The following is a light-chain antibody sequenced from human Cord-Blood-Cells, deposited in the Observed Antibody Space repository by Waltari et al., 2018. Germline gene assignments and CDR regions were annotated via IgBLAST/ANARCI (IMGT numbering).Light chain of an antibody. J-gene: IGLJ3*02. V-gene: IGLV2-14*01. CDR1: SSDVGGYNY. CDR2: EGS. Sequence: QSALTQPASVSGSPGQSITISCTGTSSDVGGYNYVSWYQQHPGKAPKLMIYEGSNRFSGSESGNTASLTISGLQAEDEADYYCSSYTSSSTWGFGGGTKLTVL. CDR3: SSYTSSSTWG.